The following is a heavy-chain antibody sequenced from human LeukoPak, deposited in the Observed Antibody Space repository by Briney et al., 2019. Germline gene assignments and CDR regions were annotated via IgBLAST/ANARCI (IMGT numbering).Heavy chain of an antibody. Sequence: GGSLRLSCVTSGFTFSSYGMHWVRQVPGKGLEWVAVISYDAKSNYHVDSVKGRFTISRDNSKNTLYLQMNSLRAEDTAVYYCAKVFVLMRGTPENWFDPWGQGTLVTVSS. CDR1: GFTFSSYG. J-gene: IGHJ5*02. V-gene: IGHV3-30*18. D-gene: IGHD1-14*01. CDR2: ISYDAKSN. CDR3: AKVFVLMRGTPENWFDP.